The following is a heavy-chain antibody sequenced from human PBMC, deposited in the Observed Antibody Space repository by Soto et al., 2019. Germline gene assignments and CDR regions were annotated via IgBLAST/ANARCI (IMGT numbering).Heavy chain of an antibody. Sequence: QVQLVESGGGVVQPGRSLRLSCAASGFTFSSYAMHWVRQAPGKGLEWVAVISYDGSNKYYADSVKGRFTISRDNSKNKMYLQMKRLRAEDTAVYYCARDWEEAGTMGMWGQGTLVTVSS. CDR3: ARDWEEAGTMGM. D-gene: IGHD6-13*01. CDR2: ISYDGSNK. J-gene: IGHJ4*02. V-gene: IGHV3-30-3*01. CDR1: GFTFSSYA.